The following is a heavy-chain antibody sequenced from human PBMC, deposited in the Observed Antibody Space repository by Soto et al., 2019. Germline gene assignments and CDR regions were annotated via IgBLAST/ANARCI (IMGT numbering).Heavy chain of an antibody. J-gene: IGHJ4*02. D-gene: IGHD3-22*01. CDR1: GGTFSSYA. V-gene: IGHV1-69*13. Sequence: SVKVSCKASGGTFSSYAISWVRQAPGQGLEWMGGIIPIFGTANYAQKFQGRVTITADESTSTAYMELSSLRSEDTAVYYCARCYYDSSGYYWFDYWGQRTLVTVSS. CDR2: IIPIFGTA. CDR3: ARCYYDSSGYYWFDY.